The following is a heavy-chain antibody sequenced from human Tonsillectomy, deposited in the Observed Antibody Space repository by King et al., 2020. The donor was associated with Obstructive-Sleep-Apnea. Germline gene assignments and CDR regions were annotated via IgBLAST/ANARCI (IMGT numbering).Heavy chain of an antibody. J-gene: IGHJ4*01. CDR2: IRYDGSNK. CDR1: GFTFSSYG. V-gene: IGHV3-30*02. CDR3: AKDEGIAAAGDY. Sequence: VQLVESGGGVVQPGGSLRLSCAASGFTFSSYGMHWVRQAPGKGLEWVAFIRYDGSNKYYADSVKGRFTISRDNSKNTLYLQMNSLRAEDTAVYYCAKDEGIAAAGDYWGHGTLVTVSS. D-gene: IGHD6-13*01.